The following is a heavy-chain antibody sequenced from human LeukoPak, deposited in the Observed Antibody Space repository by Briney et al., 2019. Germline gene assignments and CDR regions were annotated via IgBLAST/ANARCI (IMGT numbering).Heavy chain of an antibody. J-gene: IGHJ4*02. D-gene: IGHD3-16*01. Sequence: GGSLRLSCAASGFTFTNYWMSWVRQAPGKGLEWVANVKEDGSEKYYVDSVKGRFTISRDDAKKSLSLQMNSLRGEDTAVVYCGGGGGYFDNWGQGTLVTVSS. V-gene: IGHV3-7*04. CDR2: VKEDGSEK. CDR3: GGGGGYFDN. CDR1: GFTFTNYW.